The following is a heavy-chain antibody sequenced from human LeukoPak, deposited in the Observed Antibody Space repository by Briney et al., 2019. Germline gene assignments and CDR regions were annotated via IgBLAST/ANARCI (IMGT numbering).Heavy chain of an antibody. D-gene: IGHD4-17*01. J-gene: IGHJ4*02. Sequence: SETLSLTCAVYGGSFSGYYWSWIRQPPGKGLEWIGEINHSGSTNYNPSLKSRVTISVDTSKNQFSLKLSSVTAADTAVYYCARSGLRPSTRYFDYWGQGTLVTVSS. CDR1: GGSFSGYY. V-gene: IGHV4-34*01. CDR2: INHSGST. CDR3: ARSGLRPSTRYFDY.